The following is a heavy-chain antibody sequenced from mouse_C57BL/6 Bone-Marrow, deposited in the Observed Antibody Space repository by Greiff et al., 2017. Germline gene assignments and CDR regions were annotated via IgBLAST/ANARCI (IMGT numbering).Heavy chain of an antibody. J-gene: IGHJ4*01. Sequence: VQLQQPGAELVKPGASVKVSCKASGYTFTSYWMHWVKQRPGQGLEWIGRIHPSVSDTNYNQKFTGKATLTVDKSTSTAYMQLSSLTSEYSAVYYCAIRPDSNYALYAMDYWGQGTSVTVSS. V-gene: IGHV1-74*01. D-gene: IGHD2-5*01. CDR3: AIRPDSNYALYAMDY. CDR2: IHPSVSDT. CDR1: GYTFTSYW.